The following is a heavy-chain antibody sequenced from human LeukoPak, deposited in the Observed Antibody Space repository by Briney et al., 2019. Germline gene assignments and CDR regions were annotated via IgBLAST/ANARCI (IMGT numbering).Heavy chain of an antibody. CDR2: ISAYNGNT. CDR1: GYXFTSYG. CDR3: ARGANLLHPLDAFDI. J-gene: IGHJ3*02. Sequence: ASVKVSCRASGYXFTSYGMSWVRQAPGQGLEWLGWISAYNGNTNYAQKLQGRVTMTTDTSTSTAYMELRSLRSDDTAVYYCARGANLLHPLDAFDIWGQGTMVTVSS. D-gene: IGHD1-14*01. V-gene: IGHV1-18*01.